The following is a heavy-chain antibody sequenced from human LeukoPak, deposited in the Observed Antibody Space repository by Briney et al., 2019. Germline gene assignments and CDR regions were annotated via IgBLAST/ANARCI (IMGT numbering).Heavy chain of an antibody. CDR2: INPNSGGT. Sequence: ASVKVSCKASGYTFTDYDMHWVRQAPGQGLEWMGLINPNSGGTKYAQKFQGRVTMTRDTSISTAYMELSRLRSDDTAVYYCARGGAAAGNDAFDIWGQGTMVTVSS. D-gene: IGHD6-13*01. CDR1: GYTFTDYD. J-gene: IGHJ3*02. V-gene: IGHV1-2*02. CDR3: ARGGAAAGNDAFDI.